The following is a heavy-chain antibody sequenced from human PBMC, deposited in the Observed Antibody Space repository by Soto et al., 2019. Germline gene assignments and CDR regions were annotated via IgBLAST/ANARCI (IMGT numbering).Heavy chain of an antibody. Sequence: SVKVSCKASGGTFSSYTISWVRQAPGQGLEWMGRIIPILGIANYAQKFQGRVTITADKSTSTAYMELSSLRSEDTAVYYCARDCTKGVCPGRRLTTAPYYYFYTHFWRNGLPVTV. CDR3: ARDCTKGVCPGRRLTTAPYYYFYTHF. V-gene: IGHV1-69*04. CDR2: IIPILGIA. J-gene: IGHJ6*03. CDR1: GGTFSSYT. D-gene: IGHD2-8*01.